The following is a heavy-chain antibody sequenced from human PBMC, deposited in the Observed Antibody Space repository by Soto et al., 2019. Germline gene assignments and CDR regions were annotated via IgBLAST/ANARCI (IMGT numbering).Heavy chain of an antibody. V-gene: IGHV1-18*01. CDR2: ISAYNGNT. Sequence: ASVKVSCKASGYTFTSYGISWVRQAPGQGLEWMGWISAYNGNTNYAQKLQGRVTMTTDTSTSTAYMELRSLRSDDTAVYYCAGSGSYSVVLGWFDPWGKGTTVTVSS. D-gene: IGHD3-10*01. J-gene: IGHJ5*02. CDR3: AGSGSYSVVLGWFDP. CDR1: GYTFTSYG.